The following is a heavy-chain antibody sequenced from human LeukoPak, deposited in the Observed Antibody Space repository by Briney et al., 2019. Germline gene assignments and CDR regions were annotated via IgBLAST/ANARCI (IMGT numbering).Heavy chain of an antibody. Sequence: SVKVSCKASGGTFSSYAISWVRQAPGQGLEWMGRIIPIFGIANYAQKFQGRVTITADKSTSTAYTELSSLRSEDTAVYYCARLGVDCSSTSCFPVPWGQGTLVTVSS. J-gene: IGHJ5*02. CDR2: IIPIFGIA. CDR1: GGTFSSYA. D-gene: IGHD2-2*01. V-gene: IGHV1-69*04. CDR3: ARLGVDCSSTSCFPVP.